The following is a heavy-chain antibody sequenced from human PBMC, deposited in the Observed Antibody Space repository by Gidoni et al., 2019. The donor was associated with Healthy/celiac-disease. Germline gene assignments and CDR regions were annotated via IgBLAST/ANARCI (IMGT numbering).Heavy chain of an antibody. CDR2: ISYDGSNK. Sequence: QVQLVESGGGVVVPRRSLRLSCAASGFTFSSYGRHWVRQAPGKGPEWVAVISYDGSNKYYADSVKGRFTISRDKSKNTRDLQMNSRRAEDTAVYYCAKDMGSSSWYGFDYWGQGTLVTVSS. D-gene: IGHD6-13*01. CDR3: AKDMGSSSWYGFDY. J-gene: IGHJ4*02. V-gene: IGHV3-30*18. CDR1: GFTFSSYG.